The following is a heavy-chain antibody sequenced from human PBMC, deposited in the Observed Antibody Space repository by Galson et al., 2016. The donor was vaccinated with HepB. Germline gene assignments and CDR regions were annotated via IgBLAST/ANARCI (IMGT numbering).Heavy chain of an antibody. Sequence: SETLSLTCDVSGASISSYNWWTWVRQPPGKGLEWIGEIYHVGSTNYNPSLESRVTISVDKSRNQFSLKLNSVTAADTAVYYCARILAGCSTTSCYLDPWGQGTLVTVSS. CDR1: GASISSYNW. D-gene: IGHD2-2*01. J-gene: IGHJ5*02. V-gene: IGHV4-4*02. CDR2: IYHVGST. CDR3: ARILAGCSTTSCYLDP.